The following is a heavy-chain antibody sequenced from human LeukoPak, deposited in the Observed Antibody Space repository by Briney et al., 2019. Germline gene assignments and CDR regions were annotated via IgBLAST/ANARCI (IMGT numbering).Heavy chain of an antibody. CDR1: GFTFSSYA. V-gene: IGHV3-30-3*01. J-gene: IGHJ4*02. Sequence: PGGSLRLSCAASGFTFSSYAMHWVRQAPGKGLEWVAVISYDESNKYYADSVKGRFTISRDNSKNTLYLQMNSLRAEDTAVYYCARDSGTTGTFDYWGQGTLVTVSS. CDR2: ISYDESNK. D-gene: IGHD1-7*01. CDR3: ARDSGTTGTFDY.